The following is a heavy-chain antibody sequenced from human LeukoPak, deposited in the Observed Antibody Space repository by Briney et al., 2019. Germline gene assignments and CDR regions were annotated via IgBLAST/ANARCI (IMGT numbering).Heavy chain of an antibody. D-gene: IGHD1-26*01. CDR3: ARMSPHSGSYYTWFDP. CDR1: GYTFTSYD. J-gene: IGHJ5*02. V-gene: IGHV1-8*01. Sequence: ASVKVSCKASGYTFTSYDINWVRQATGQGLEWMGWMNPNSGNTGYAQKFQGRVTMTRNTSISTAYMELSSLRSEDTAVYYCARMSPHSGSYYTWFDPWGQGTLVTVSS. CDR2: MNPNSGNT.